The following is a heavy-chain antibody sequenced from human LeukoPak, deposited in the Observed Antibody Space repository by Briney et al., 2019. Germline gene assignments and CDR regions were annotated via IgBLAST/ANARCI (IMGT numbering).Heavy chain of an antibody. CDR3: TTEYCGGDCYFDY. V-gene: IGHV3-15*01. J-gene: IGHJ4*02. CDR2: IKSKTDGETT. Sequence: PGGSLRLSCAASGFTFSNAWMSWVRQAPGKGLEWVGRIKSKTDGETTDYAAPVKGRFTISRDDSKNTLYLQMNSLKTEDTAVYYCTTEYCGGDCYFDYWGQGTLVTVSS. D-gene: IGHD2-21*02. CDR1: GFTFSNAW.